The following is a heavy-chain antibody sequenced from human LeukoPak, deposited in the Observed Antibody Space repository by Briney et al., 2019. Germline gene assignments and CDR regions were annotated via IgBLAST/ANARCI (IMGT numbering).Heavy chain of an antibody. D-gene: IGHD5-24*01. CDR3: ARTGVEMATINYYYYGMDV. CDR1: GGTFSSYA. CDR2: IIPILGIA. Sequence: PGSSVKVSCKASGGTFSSYAISWVRQAPGQGLEWMGRIIPILGIANYAQKFQGRVTITADKSTSTAYMELSSLRSEDTAVYYCARTGVEMATINYYYYGMDVWGQGTTVTVSS. V-gene: IGHV1-69*04. J-gene: IGHJ6*02.